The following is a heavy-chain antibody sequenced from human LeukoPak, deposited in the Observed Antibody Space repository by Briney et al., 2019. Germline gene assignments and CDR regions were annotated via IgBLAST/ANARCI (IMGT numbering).Heavy chain of an antibody. J-gene: IGHJ4*02. CDR2: ISSSSAYK. V-gene: IGHV3-21*01. CDR1: GFTFSSYS. CDR3: AGGSGTYSPDY. D-gene: IGHD1-26*01. Sequence: GGSVRLSCVASGFTFSSYSMNWARQVPGKGLEWVSSISSSSAYKSYAASLRGRFTISRDNAKNSLYLQMNSLRAEDTAVYYCAGGSGTYSPDYWGQGTLVTVSS.